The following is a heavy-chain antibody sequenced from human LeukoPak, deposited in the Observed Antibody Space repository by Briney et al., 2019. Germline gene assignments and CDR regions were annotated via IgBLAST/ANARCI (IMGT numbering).Heavy chain of an antibody. V-gene: IGHV3-21*04. J-gene: IGHJ4*02. CDR3: AQNGDYDSFDY. D-gene: IGHD4-17*01. CDR2: ISAGGDFV. Sequence: SGGSLRLSCAASGFPFSTHSLNWVRQAPGKGLEWVSSISAGGDFVYYGDSVKGRFTISRDNAKNSLYLQMNSLRAEDTALYYCAQNGDYDSFDYWGQGTLVTVSS. CDR1: GFPFSTHS.